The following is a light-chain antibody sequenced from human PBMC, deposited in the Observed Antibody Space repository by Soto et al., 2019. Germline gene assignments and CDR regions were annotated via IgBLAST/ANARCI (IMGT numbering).Light chain of an antibody. J-gene: IGKJ1*01. V-gene: IGKV3-15*01. CDR3: QQYNNWPV. Sequence: EIVMSQSPVTLSVSTGERATLSCRASQSVSSNLAWYQQKPGQAPRLLIYAASTRATGIPARFSGSGSGTEFTLTISSLQSEDFAVYYCQQYNNWPVFGQGTKVDIK. CDR2: AAS. CDR1: QSVSSN.